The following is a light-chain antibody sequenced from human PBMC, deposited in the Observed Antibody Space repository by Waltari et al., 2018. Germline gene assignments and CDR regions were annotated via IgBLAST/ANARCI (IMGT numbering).Light chain of an antibody. J-gene: IGKJ4*01. CDR3: QQYYTSPRT. CDR2: RVS. Sequence: CRASQSISSNFLAWYQQRPGQTPRLLIYRVSKRAPGIPARFSGSGSGTDFTLTITRLEPEDGAVYYCQQYYTSPRTFGGGTKVEVK. CDR1: QSISSNF. V-gene: IGKV3-20*01.